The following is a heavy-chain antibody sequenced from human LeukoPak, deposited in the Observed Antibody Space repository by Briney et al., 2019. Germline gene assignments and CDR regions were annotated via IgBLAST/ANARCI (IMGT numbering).Heavy chain of an antibody. CDR2: IYSGGST. J-gene: IGHJ4*02. V-gene: IGHV3-53*05. CDR3: AKDGTGEGY. CDR1: GFTFSNAW. D-gene: IGHD7-27*01. Sequence: GGSLRLSCAASGFTFSNAWMSWVRQAPGKGLEWVSVIYSGGSTYYADSVKGRFTISRDNSKNSLYLQMNSLRTEDTALYYCAKDGTGEGYWGRGTLVTVSS.